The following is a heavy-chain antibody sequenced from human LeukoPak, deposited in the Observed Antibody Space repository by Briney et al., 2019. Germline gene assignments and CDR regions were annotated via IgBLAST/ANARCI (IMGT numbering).Heavy chain of an antibody. V-gene: IGHV3-7*01. Sequence: GGSLRLSCAASGFPFSNYWMSWSGRPQGKGREWWASIRQGGSEKYYVDSVKGRFTISRDNAKNSVYLQMNSLRAEDTTIYYCARGSYFDTSGYVNWYFDLWGRGTLVTVSS. J-gene: IGHJ2*01. CDR1: GFPFSNYW. CDR2: IRQGGSEK. CDR3: ARGSYFDTSGYVNWYFDL. D-gene: IGHD3-22*01.